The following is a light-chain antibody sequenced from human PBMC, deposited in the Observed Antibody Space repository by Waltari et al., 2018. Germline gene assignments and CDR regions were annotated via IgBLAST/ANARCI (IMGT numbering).Light chain of an antibody. J-gene: IGKJ2*01. V-gene: IGKV3-15*01. CDR2: GAS. CDR1: QSVSSS. CDR3: QQYKNWPPMYT. Sequence: EIVMTQSPATLSVSPGERATLSCRPSQSVSSSLAWYQQKPGRAPRLLIYGASTRATGIPARFSGSGSGTEFTLTINSLQSEDSAVYYCQQYKNWPPMYTFGQGTKLEIK.